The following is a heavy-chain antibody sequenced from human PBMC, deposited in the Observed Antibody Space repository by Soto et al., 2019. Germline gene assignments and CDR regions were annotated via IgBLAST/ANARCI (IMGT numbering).Heavy chain of an antibody. CDR3: ARQRYCRSNACYTVDY. CDR1: GYSFTSYW. J-gene: IGHJ4*02. CDR2: IYPGDSNT. V-gene: IGHV5-51*01. D-gene: IGHD2-2*02. Sequence: GESLKISCKGSGYSFTSYWIGWVRQMPGKGLEWMGIIYPGDSNTRYSPSFQGQVTISADKSISTAYLQWSSLKASDTAMYYCARQRYCRSNACYTVDYWGQGSLVTVSS.